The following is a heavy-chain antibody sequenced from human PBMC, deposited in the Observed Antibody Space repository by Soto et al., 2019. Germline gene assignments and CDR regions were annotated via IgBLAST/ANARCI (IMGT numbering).Heavy chain of an antibody. D-gene: IGHD3-9*01. CDR2: INAGNGNT. CDR1: GYTFTSYY. Sequence: ASVKVSCKASGYTFTSYYIHWVRQAPGQGLGWMGWINAGNGNTKYSQKFQGRVTITRDTSASTAYMELSSLRSEDTAVYYCARGSDILTGYYPFDYWGQGTLVPVSS. V-gene: IGHV1-3*01. J-gene: IGHJ4*02. CDR3: ARGSDILTGYYPFDY.